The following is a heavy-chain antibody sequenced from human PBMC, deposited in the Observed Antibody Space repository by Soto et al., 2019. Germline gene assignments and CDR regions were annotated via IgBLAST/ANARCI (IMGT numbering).Heavy chain of an antibody. J-gene: IGHJ4*02. CDR3: ASSSGWYYFDS. CDR1: GCSVSSGSYY. CDR2: IDYSGST. Sequence: SETLSLTCTVSGCSVSSGSYYWSWIRQPPGKGLEWIGYIDYSGSTNYNPSLKSRVTIAVDTSKNQFSLKLSSVTAADTAVYYCASSSGWYYFDSWGQGTLVTVSS. D-gene: IGHD6-19*01. V-gene: IGHV4-61*01.